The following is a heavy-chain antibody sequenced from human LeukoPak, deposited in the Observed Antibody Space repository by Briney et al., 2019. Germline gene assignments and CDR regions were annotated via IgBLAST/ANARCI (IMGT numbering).Heavy chain of an antibody. CDR2: ISSSSSTI. CDR1: GFTFSSYS. D-gene: IGHD3-10*01. CDR3: AKCVWFGELPHDAFDM. Sequence: PGGSLRLSCAASGFTFSSYSMNWVRQAPGKGLEWVSYISSSSSTIYYADSVKGRFTISRDNAKNSLYLQMNSLRAEDTAVYYCAKCVWFGELPHDAFDMWGQGTMVTVSS. J-gene: IGHJ3*02. V-gene: IGHV3-48*01.